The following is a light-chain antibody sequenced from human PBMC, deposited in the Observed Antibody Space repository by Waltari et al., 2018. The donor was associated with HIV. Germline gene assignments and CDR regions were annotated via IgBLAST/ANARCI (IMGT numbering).Light chain of an antibody. J-gene: IGLJ3*02. V-gene: IGLV1-40*01. Sequence: QSVLTQSPSVSGAPGQRVTISCTGRSSNIGAGYDVHWYQQLPGTAPKLLIWGRDNRPSGVPDRFAGAKSGTSASLAITGLQAEDEADYYCQSYDSSLSGWVFGGGTKLTVL. CDR2: GRD. CDR3: QSYDSSLSGWV. CDR1: SSNIGAGYD.